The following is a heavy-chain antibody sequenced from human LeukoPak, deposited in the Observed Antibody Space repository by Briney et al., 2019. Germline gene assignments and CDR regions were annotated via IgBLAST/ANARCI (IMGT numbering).Heavy chain of an antibody. Sequence: GGSLRLSCAASGFTFSSYSMNWVRQAPGKGLEWVSSISSSSSYIYYADSVKGRFTISRDNAKNSLYLQMNSLRAEDTAVYYCARDRRDGYGDYGDYPRSFDYWGQGTLVTVSS. CDR1: GFTFSSYS. J-gene: IGHJ4*02. D-gene: IGHD4-17*01. CDR3: ARDRRDGYGDYGDYPRSFDY. CDR2: ISSSSSYI. V-gene: IGHV3-21*01.